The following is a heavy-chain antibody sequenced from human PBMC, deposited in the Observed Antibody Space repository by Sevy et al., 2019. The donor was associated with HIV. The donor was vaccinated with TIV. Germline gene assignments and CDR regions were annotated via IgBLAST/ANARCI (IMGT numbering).Heavy chain of an antibody. CDR1: GGSINTYY. CDR3: ARHSYLTRGSFDS. D-gene: IGHD3-10*01. J-gene: IGHJ4*02. Sequence: SETLSLTCTVSGGSINTYYWSWIRQPPGKGLEWIGYIYYIGTTEYNPSLTSRVTISVDTSKNQFSLELNSVTAADTAMYYCARHSYLTRGSFDSWGQGTLVTVSS. CDR2: IYYIGTT. V-gene: IGHV4-59*08.